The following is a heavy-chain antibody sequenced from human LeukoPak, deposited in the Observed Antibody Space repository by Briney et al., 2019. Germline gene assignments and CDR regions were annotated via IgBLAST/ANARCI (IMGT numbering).Heavy chain of an antibody. D-gene: IGHD1-26*01. CDR1: GFTVGSNC. Sequence: GGSLRLSCAASGFTVGSNCMSWVRQAPGKGLDWVSVIYSGGSTYYADSVKGRFTISRDNSKNTLYLQMNSLRAEDTAVYYCARDGTGSYGLDYWGQGTLVTVSS. V-gene: IGHV3-53*01. J-gene: IGHJ4*02. CDR2: IYSGGST. CDR3: ARDGTGSYGLDY.